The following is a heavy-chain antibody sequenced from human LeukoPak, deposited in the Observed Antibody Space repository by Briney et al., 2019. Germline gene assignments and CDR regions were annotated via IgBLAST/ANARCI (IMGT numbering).Heavy chain of an antibody. CDR3: ARGNWFDP. Sequence: PGGPLRLSCAASGLALSSKRRNGVGQAQGKGLEWVSSISSSSSYIYYADSVKGRFTISRDNAKNSLYLQMNSLRAEDTAVYYCARGNWFDPWGQGTLVTVSS. J-gene: IGHJ5*02. V-gene: IGHV3-21*01. CDR2: ISSSSSYI. CDR1: GLALSSKR.